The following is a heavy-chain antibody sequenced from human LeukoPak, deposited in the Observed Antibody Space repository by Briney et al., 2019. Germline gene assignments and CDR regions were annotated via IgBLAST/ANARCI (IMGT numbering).Heavy chain of an antibody. Sequence: RCADTLSLTCTLSVRSISISSYYWAWIRQPAGKELKWIGSIFYTGSTYYNPSLRGRVTISVDTSQNKFSLRLSSVTAADTAVYYCARHYSNLDYVRVSDYWGPGTLVTVSS. CDR1: VRSISISSYY. CDR2: IFYTGST. CDR3: ARHYSNLDYVRVSDY. D-gene: IGHD4-17*01. V-gene: IGHV4-39*01. J-gene: IGHJ4*02.